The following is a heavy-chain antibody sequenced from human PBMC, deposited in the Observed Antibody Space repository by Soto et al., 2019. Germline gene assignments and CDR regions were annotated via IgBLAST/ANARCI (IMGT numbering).Heavy chain of an antibody. D-gene: IGHD6-19*01. CDR1: GDSYSISTYS. Sequence: KTSETLSLTCNMSGDSYSISTYSWSWIRHPPGKALQWIGFIYQSGVTSYNPSLASRVSISLDRSNNQCSLKLKSVTAADTAVYFCAGMPYTSGLRFDPWGPGTLVTVSS. V-gene: IGHV4-30-2*01. CDR3: AGMPYTSGLRFDP. CDR2: IYQSGVT. J-gene: IGHJ5*02.